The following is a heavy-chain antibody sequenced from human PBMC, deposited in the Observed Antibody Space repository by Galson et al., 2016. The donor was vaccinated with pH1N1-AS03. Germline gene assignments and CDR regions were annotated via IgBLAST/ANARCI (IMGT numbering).Heavy chain of an antibody. CDR1: GYSFTNSW. J-gene: IGHJ4*02. CDR2: IHPIDSDA. D-gene: IGHD6-25*01. V-gene: IGHV5-51*01. CDR3: ARHNEAATLSAPSDS. Sequence: QSGAEVKKPGESLKISCKTSGYSFTNSWIAWVRQMPGKGLEWMGFIHPIDSDARYNPSFEGQVTISADKSINTAYLQWGSLKASDTAIYYCARHNEAATLSAPSDSWGQGTLVTVSS.